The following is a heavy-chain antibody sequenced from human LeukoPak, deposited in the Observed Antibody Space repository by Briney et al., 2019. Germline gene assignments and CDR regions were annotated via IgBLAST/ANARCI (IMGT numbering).Heavy chain of an antibody. Sequence: SQTLSLTCTVSGGSISSGSYYWSWIRQPAGKGLEWIGRIYTSGSTNYNPSLKSRVTISVDTSKNQFSLKLSSVTAADTAVYYXARAPRYCSSTSCYXXDXWGXXXXVT. V-gene: IGHV4-61*02. D-gene: IGHD2-2*01. CDR3: ARAPRYCSSTSCYXXDX. J-gene: IGHJ5*01. CDR1: GGSISSGSYY. CDR2: IYTSGST.